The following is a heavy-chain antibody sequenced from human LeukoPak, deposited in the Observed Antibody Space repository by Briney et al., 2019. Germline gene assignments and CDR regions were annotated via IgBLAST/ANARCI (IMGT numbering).Heavy chain of an antibody. Sequence: GGSLRLSCAASGFTFSSYWMSWVRQAPGKGLEWVPNIKQDGSEKYYVDSVKGRFTISRDNAKNSLYLQMNSLRAEDTAVYYCARSIAVAGYWFDPWGQGTLVTVSS. CDR3: ARSIAVAGYWFDP. CDR2: IKQDGSEK. J-gene: IGHJ5*02. V-gene: IGHV3-7*03. CDR1: GFTFSSYW. D-gene: IGHD6-19*01.